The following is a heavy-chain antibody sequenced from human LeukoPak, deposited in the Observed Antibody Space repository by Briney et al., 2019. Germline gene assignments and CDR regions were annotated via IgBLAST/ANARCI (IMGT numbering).Heavy chain of an antibody. D-gene: IGHD6-6*01. V-gene: IGHV1-2*02. Sequence: GASVKVSCKASGYTFTGYYMHWVRQAPGQGLEWMGWINPNSGGTNNAQKFQGRVTMTRDTSISTAYMELSRLRSDATAMYYCAREHSSSSGKVFDYWGQGTLVTVSS. CDR3: AREHSSSSGKVFDY. CDR2: INPNSGGT. J-gene: IGHJ4*02. CDR1: GYTFTGYY.